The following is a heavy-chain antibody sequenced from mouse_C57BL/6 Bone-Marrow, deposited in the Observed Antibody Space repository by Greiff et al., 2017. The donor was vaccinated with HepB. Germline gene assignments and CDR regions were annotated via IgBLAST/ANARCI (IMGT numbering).Heavy chain of an antibody. J-gene: IGHJ2*01. CDR3: ARGWLRYDCFDY. Sequence: DVMLVESGGGLVKPGGSLKLSCAASGFTFSSYAMSWVRQTPEKRLEWVATISDGGSYTYYPDNVKGRFTISRDNAKNNLYLQKSHLKSEDTAMYYCARGWLRYDCFDYWGQGTTLTVSS. D-gene: IGHD1-1*02. V-gene: IGHV5-4*03. CDR1: GFTFSSYA. CDR2: ISDGGSYT.